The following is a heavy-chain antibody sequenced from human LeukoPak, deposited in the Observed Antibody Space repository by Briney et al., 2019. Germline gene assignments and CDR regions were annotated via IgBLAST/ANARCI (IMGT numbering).Heavy chain of an antibody. J-gene: IGHJ4*02. D-gene: IGHD1-14*01. V-gene: IGHV4-4*02. Sequence: SETLSLTSTVSLDSTTSNFWSWVRQPPGKGLEWIGEIHRSGSPNYNPSLQSRVTISIDRSRNQIVLELSSVTAADTAVYYCAREILGGFNPGAYWGQGTLVTVSS. CDR1: LDSTTSNF. CDR3: AREILGGFNPGAY. CDR2: IHRSGSP.